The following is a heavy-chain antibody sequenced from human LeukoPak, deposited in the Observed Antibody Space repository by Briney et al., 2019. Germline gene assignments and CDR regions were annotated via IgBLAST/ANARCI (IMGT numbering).Heavy chain of an antibody. CDR2: INHSGST. CDR3: ARGSGDY. V-gene: IGHV4-34*01. CDR1: GGSFSGYY. D-gene: IGHD7-27*01. J-gene: IGHJ4*02. Sequence: SETLSLTCAVYGGSFSGYYWSWIRQPPGKGLEWIGEINHSGSTNYNPSLKSRVTISVDTSKNQFSLKLSSVTAADMAVYYCARGSGDYWGQGTLVTVSS.